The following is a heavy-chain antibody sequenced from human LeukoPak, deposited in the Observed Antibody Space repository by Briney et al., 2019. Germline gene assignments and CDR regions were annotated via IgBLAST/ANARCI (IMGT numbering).Heavy chain of an antibody. CDR2: IIPIFGTA. CDR3: ARAPITQYCTNGVCYNI. CDR1: GGTFSSYA. D-gene: IGHD2-8*01. Sequence: ASVKVSCKASGGTFSSYAISWVRQAPGQGLEWMGGIIPIFGTANYAQKFQGRVTITADESTSTAYMELSSLRSEDTAVYYCARAPITQYCTNGVCYNIWGQGTLVTVSS. J-gene: IGHJ4*02. V-gene: IGHV1-69*13.